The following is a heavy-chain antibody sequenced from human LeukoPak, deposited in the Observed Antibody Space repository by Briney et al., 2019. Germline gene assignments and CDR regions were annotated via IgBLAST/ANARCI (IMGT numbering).Heavy chain of an antibody. J-gene: IGHJ6*03. CDR1: GGSFSGYY. V-gene: IGHV4-4*07. CDR2: IYTSGST. CDR3: ARETLLQPYYMDV. D-gene: IGHD2-15*01. Sequence: SETLSLTCAVYGGSFSGYYWSWIRQPAGKGLEWIGRIYTSGSTNYNPSLKSRVTISVDTSKNQFSLKLSSVTAADTAVYYCARETLLQPYYMDVWGKGTTVTVSS.